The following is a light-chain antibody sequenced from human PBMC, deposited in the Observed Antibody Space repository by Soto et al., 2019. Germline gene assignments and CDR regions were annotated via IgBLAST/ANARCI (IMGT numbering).Light chain of an antibody. CDR2: ATS. CDR1: QGFNIH. V-gene: IGKV1-9*01. Sequence: QLTQSPSSLSAAVGDRVTITCRASQGFNIHLAWYQQKPGKAPKLLIFATSLLQTGVPSRFSGSGSGTNFRLTISSLQPEDVATYHCLQVNDYPLTFGGGTKVEIK. CDR3: LQVNDYPLT. J-gene: IGKJ4*01.